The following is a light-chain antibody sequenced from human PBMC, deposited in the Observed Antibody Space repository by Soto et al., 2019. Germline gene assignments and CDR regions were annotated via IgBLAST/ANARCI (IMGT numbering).Light chain of an antibody. CDR1: QSVSSSY. J-gene: IGKJ1*01. CDR3: QKYSSARWT. CDR2: GAS. V-gene: IGKV3-20*01. Sequence: EIVLTQSPGTLSLSPWERATLSCRASQSVSSSYLAWYQQKPGQAPRLLIYGASSRATGIPDRFSGSGSGTDFTLTISSLQPEDVATYYCQKYSSARWTFGQGTKVDIK.